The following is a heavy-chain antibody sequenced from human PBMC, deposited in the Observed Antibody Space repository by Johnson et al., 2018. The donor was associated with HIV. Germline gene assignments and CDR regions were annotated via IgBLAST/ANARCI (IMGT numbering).Heavy chain of an antibody. CDR2: IYSGGST. CDR1: GFTVSSYF. D-gene: IGHD3-22*01. CDR3: ARATTYYYDSRQDAFDI. J-gene: IGHJ3*02. V-gene: IGHV3-66*01. Sequence: VQLVESGGGLVQPGGSLRLSCTASGFTVSSYFMNWVRQAPGKGLEWVSVIYSGGSTFSADSVRGRFTISRDNSKNTIYLQVNNLRAEDTAMYYCARATTYYYDSRQDAFDIWGQGTMVTVSS.